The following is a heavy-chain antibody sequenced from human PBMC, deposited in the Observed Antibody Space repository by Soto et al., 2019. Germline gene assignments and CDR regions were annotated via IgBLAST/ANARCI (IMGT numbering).Heavy chain of an antibody. D-gene: IGHD2-15*01. CDR3: ARGGASSKWFAP. J-gene: IGHJ5*02. CDR1: GGSITSGGSF. Sequence: SDTLSLTCTVSGGSITSGGSFWSWIRQHPGKGPEWIAFIGYSGATSYNPSLASRVTISADTYKSQFSLNLRSVTAADTAVYYCARGGASSKWFAPWGQGTLVTVYS. V-gene: IGHV4-31*03. CDR2: IGYSGAT.